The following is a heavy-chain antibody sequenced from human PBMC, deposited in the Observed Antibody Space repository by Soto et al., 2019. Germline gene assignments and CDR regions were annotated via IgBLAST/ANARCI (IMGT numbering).Heavy chain of an antibody. CDR1: GFTFGDYA. J-gene: IGHJ4*02. CDR3: AISKAFRGGRCGFDY. Sequence: EVHLVESGGGLVQPGRSLRLSCAASGFTFGDYAMHWVRQTPGKGLEWVSGISWNGGNIDYADSVKGRFTISRDSAKNSLYLQMNSLRTEDTALYYCAISKAFRGGRCGFDYWGQGTLVTVSS. D-gene: IGHD2-21*01. CDR2: ISWNGGNI. V-gene: IGHV3-9*01.